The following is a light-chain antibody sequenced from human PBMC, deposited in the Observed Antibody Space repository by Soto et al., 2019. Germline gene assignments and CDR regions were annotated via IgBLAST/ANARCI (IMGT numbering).Light chain of an antibody. J-gene: IGLJ1*01. CDR2: DVS. V-gene: IGLV2-14*03. CDR1: SNDVGGYNY. CDR3: SSYTRSTTPFV. Sequence: QSALTQPASVSGSPGQSIIISCTGTSNDVGGYNYVSWYQQHPGKAPKLMIYDVSGWPSGVSNRFSGSKSGNTASLTISGLQAEDEADYYCSSYTRSTTPFVFGTGTKVTVL.